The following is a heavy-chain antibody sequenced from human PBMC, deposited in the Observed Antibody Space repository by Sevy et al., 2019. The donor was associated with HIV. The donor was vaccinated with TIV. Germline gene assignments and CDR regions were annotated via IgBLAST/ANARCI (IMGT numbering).Heavy chain of an antibody. D-gene: IGHD3-9*01. CDR3: AKDFTGYNGMDV. V-gene: IGHV3-30*18. J-gene: IGHJ6*02. Sequence: GGSLRLSCVVSGIIFTSSGMHWVRQAPGKGLEWVAVISYHGRDKFYVDSVKGRFTISRDNSKNILYLQMNGLRIEDTAVYYCAKDFTGYNGMDVWRQGTMVTVSS. CDR1: GIIFTSSG. CDR2: ISYHGRDK.